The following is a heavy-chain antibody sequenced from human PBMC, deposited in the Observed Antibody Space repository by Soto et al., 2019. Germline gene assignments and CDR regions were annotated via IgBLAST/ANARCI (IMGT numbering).Heavy chain of an antibody. D-gene: IGHD6-6*01. Sequence: TLSLTFTVSGGSISSGCYYWSWIRQHPGKVLEWIGYIYYSGSTYYNPSLKSRVTISVDTSKNQFSLKLSSVTAADTAVYYCARDSKSRSPRGGAFDIWGQGTMVTVSS. CDR1: GGSISSGCYY. V-gene: IGHV4-31*03. CDR3: ARDSKSRSPRGGAFDI. CDR2: IYYSGST. J-gene: IGHJ3*02.